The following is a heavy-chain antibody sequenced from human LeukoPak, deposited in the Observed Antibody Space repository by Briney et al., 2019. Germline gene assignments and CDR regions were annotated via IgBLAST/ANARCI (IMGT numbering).Heavy chain of an antibody. CDR3: ARSSGWPVHYYYGMDV. V-gene: IGHV4-34*01. Sequence: SETLSLTCAVYGGSFSGYYWSWIRQPPGKGLEWIGEINHSGSTNYNPSLKSRVTISVDTSKNQFSLKLSSVTAADTAVYYCARSSGWPVHYYYGMDVWGQGTTVTVSS. CDR2: INHSGST. D-gene: IGHD6-19*01. CDR1: GGSFSGYY. J-gene: IGHJ6*02.